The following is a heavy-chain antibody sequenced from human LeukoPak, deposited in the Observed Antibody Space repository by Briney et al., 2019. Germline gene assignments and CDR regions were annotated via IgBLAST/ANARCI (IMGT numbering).Heavy chain of an antibody. J-gene: IGHJ6*03. D-gene: IGHD1-26*01. CDR3: AGASGNYPTGYYYYYYMDV. CDR1: GGSISSYY. CDR2: IYSTGST. Sequence: SETLSLTCTVSGGSISSYYWSWIRQPAGKGLEWIGRIYSTGSTNYKPSLKSRVTMSVDTSKNQFSLKLSSVTAADTAVYYCAGASGNYPTGYYYYYYMDVWGKGTTVTVSS. V-gene: IGHV4-4*07.